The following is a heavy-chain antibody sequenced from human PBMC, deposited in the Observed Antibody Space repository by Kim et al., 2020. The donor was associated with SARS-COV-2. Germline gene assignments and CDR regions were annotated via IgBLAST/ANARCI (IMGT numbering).Heavy chain of an antibody. D-gene: IGHD6-13*01. J-gene: IGHJ4*02. CDR2: IYYSGST. Sequence: SETLSLTCTVSGCSISSSSYYWGWIRQPPGKGLEWIGSIYYSGSTYYNPSLKSRVTISVDTSKNQFSLKLSSVTAADTAVYYCSRPQYGSSWYVLWGQGTRVTVSS. V-gene: IGHV4-39*01. CDR1: GCSISSSSYY. CDR3: SRPQYGSSWYVL.